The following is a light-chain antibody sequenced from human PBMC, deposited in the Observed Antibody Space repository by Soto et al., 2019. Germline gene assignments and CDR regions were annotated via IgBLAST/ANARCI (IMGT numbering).Light chain of an antibody. CDR1: SGHSNYA. CDR3: QTWDAAMGV. Sequence: QPVLTQSPSASASLGASVKLTCTLCSGHSNYAIAWHQQQPEKGPRFLMNLNSDGSHTKGDGIPDRFSGSSSGAERYLTISSLQSEDEADYYCQTWDAAMGVFGGGTKLTVL. CDR2: LNSDGSH. V-gene: IGLV4-69*01. J-gene: IGLJ3*02.